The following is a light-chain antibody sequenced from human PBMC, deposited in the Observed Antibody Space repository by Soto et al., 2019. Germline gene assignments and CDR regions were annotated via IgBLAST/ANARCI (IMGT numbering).Light chain of an antibody. CDR2: GAS. Sequence: EIVLTQSPGTLSLSPWERATLSCRASQSVSSSYLAWYQQKPGQAPRLLIYGASSRATGIPDRFSGSGSGTDFTLTINRLEPEDFAVYYCQQYGRSVPINFGQGTRLEIK. V-gene: IGKV3-20*01. J-gene: IGKJ5*01. CDR3: QQYGRSVPIN. CDR1: QSVSSSY.